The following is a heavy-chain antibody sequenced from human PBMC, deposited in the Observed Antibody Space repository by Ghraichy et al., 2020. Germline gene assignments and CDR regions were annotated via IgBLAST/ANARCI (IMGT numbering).Heavy chain of an antibody. CDR3: TSGWVRGVIVTY. CDR1: GFSLSTSGMC. CDR2: IDWDDDK. Sequence: SGPTLVKPTQTLTLTCTFSGFSLSTSGMCVSWIRQPPGKALEWLARIDWDDDKYYSTSLKTRLTISKDTSKNQVVLTMTNMDPVDTATYYCTSGWVRGVIVTYWGQGTLVTVSS. D-gene: IGHD3-10*01. V-gene: IGHV2-70*11. J-gene: IGHJ4*02.